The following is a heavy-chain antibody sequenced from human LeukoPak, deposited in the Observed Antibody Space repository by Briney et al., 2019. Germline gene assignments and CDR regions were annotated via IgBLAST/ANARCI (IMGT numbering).Heavy chain of an antibody. CDR3: ARSNIATRRGGNWFDP. D-gene: IGHD6-6*01. CDR1: GYTLTDYN. V-gene: IGHV1-2*02. CDR2: ISPNSGGT. J-gene: IGHJ5*02. Sequence: ASVNVSCKASGYTLTDYNMHWVRQAPGQGLEWMGWISPNSGGTNYAQNFHGRVTMTRDTSVSTAYMELSSLRSDDTAVYYCARSNIATRRGGNWFDPWGQGTLVTVSS.